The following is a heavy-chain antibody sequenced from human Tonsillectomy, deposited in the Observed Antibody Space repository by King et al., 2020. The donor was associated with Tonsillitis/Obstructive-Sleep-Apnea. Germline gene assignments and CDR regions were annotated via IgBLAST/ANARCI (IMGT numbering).Heavy chain of an antibody. V-gene: IGHV3-30*01. CDR3: ARDPTTVTNYYYYYMDV. D-gene: IGHD4-17*01. Sequence: VQLVQSGGGVVQPGRSLRLSCAASGFTFSSYAMHWVRQAPGKGLEWVAVISYDGSNKYYADSVKGRFTISRDNSKNTLYLQMNSLRAEDTAVYYCARDPTTVTNYYYYYMDVWAKGPRSPSP. J-gene: IGHJ6*03. CDR2: ISYDGSNK. CDR1: GFTFSSYA.